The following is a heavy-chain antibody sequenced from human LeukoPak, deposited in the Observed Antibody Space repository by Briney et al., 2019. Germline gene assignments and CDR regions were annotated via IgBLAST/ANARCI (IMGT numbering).Heavy chain of an antibody. V-gene: IGHV1-8*01. J-gene: IGHJ4*02. D-gene: IGHD6-6*01. CDR3: ARDVRDYSSSYDY. CDR1: GYTFTSYD. Sequence: ASVKVSCKASGYTFTSYDINWVRQATGQGLEWMGWMNPNSGNTGYAQKFQGRVTMTRNTSISTAYMQLSSLRSEDTAVYYCARDVRDYSSSYDYWGQGTLVTVSS. CDR2: MNPNSGNT.